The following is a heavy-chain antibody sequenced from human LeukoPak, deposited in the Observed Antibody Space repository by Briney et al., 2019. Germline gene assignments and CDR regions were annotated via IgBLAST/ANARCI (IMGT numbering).Heavy chain of an antibody. V-gene: IGHV3-23*01. D-gene: IGHD5-24*01. CDR1: GFPFSDYG. Sequence: GGPLRLSCAASGFPFSDYGISWVRQAPGKGLEWVSAISGSGGSTYYADSVKGRFTISRDNPKSTLYLQMNSLRAEDTAVYYCAKDSTKMATTGPTDYWGQGTLVTVSS. CDR3: AKDSTKMATTGPTDY. CDR2: ISGSGGST. J-gene: IGHJ4*02.